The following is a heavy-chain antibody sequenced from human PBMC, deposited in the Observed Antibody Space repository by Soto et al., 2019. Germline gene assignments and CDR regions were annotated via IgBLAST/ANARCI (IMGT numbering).Heavy chain of an antibody. D-gene: IGHD2-2*01. CDR3: ARKSKVPAASEVGFYYYYYMDV. CDR1: GFTFSSYS. Sequence: EVQLVESGGGLVKPGGSWRLSCAASGFTFSSYSMNWSRQAPGKGLEWVSSIIISSSNIYYADSVKGRFTISRDNAKNSLYLQMNSLRAEDTAVYYCARKSKVPAASEVGFYYYYYMDVWGKGTTVTVSS. J-gene: IGHJ6*03. CDR2: IIISSSNI. V-gene: IGHV3-21*01.